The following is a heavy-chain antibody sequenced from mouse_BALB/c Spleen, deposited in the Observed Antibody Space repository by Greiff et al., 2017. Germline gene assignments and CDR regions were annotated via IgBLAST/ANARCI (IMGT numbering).Heavy chain of an antibody. CDR3: ARERGNFDV. Sequence: EVKVEESGGGLVKPGGSLKLSCAASGFTFSSYAMSWVRQSPEKRLEWVAEISSGGSYTYYPDTVTGRFTISRDNAKNTLYLEMSSLRSEDTAMYYCARERGNFDVWGAGTTVTVSS. V-gene: IGHV5-9-4*01. CDR1: GFTFSSYA. CDR2: ISSGGSYT. J-gene: IGHJ1*01.